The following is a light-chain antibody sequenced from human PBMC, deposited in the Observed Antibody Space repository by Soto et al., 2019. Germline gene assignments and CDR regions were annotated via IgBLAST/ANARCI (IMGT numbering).Light chain of an antibody. CDR3: CSYAGSSTYV. J-gene: IGLJ1*01. CDR2: EVN. V-gene: IGLV2-23*02. CDR1: SSEVGYYNL. Sequence: QSALTQPASVSGSPGQSITISCTGTSSEVGYYNLVSWYQHHPGKAPKLIIYEVNKRPSGVSNRFSGSKSGNTASLTIPGLQAEDEADYHCCSYAGSSTYVFGTGTKVTVL.